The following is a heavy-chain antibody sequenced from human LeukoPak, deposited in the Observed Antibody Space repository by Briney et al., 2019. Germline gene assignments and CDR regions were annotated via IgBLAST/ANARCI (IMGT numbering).Heavy chain of an antibody. CDR3: ARYTDYYDPFDY. V-gene: IGHV3-53*01. CDR1: GFTVSNNY. Sequence: GGSLRLSCAASGFTVSNNYMSWVRQAPGKGLEWVSVIYSDGTTYYADSVKGRFTISRDNSKNTLYLQMNSLRAEDTAVYYCARYTDYYDPFDYWGQGTLVTVSS. J-gene: IGHJ4*02. CDR2: IYSDGTT. D-gene: IGHD3-22*01.